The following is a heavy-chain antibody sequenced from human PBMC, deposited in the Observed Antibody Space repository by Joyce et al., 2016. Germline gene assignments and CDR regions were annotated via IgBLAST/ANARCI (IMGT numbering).Heavy chain of an antibody. CDR1: GFTFTTYA. Sequence: EVPLLESGGGLVQPGGSLRLSCAASGFTFTTYALSWIRQAPGQGLGWVSSVSGSGDKAFYADSGRGRFTISRARSKNPVSLQMNSLRADDTAVYYCAKDMSLAGTGGGFNYWGQGILVVVSS. V-gene: IGHV3-23*01. CDR2: VSGSGDKA. CDR3: AKDMSLAGTGGGFNY. D-gene: IGHD7-27*01. J-gene: IGHJ4*02.